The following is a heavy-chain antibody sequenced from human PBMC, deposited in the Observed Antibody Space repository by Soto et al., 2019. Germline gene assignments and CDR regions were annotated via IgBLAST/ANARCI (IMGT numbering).Heavy chain of an antibody. V-gene: IGHV4-4*02. D-gene: IGHD3-16*01. CDR3: ATKPDVATAKVGGGYVFDV. CDR1: SGSIFTTNW. Sequence: QVQLQESGPGLVKPSGTLSLTCAASSGSIFTTNWWSWVRQSPGRGLQWIGDIYHSGSPKYNPSLKSRVSISRAQSKDRFFLTLTPVTAADTAVYYCATKPDVATAKVGGGYVFDVWGQGTMVTVSS. CDR2: IYHSGSP. J-gene: IGHJ3*01.